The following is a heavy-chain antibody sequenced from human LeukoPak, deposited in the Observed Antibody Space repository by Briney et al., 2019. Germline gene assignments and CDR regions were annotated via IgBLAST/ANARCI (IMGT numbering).Heavy chain of an antibody. CDR3: ARGLDYGDYVPYYYYMDV. CDR1: GGSFSGYY. Sequence: SETLSLTCAVYGGSFSGYYWSWIRQPPGKGLEWIGEINHSRSTNYNPSLKSRVTISVDTSKNQFSLKLSSVTAADTAVYYCARGLDYGDYVPYYYYMDVWGKGTTVTVSS. CDR2: INHSRST. J-gene: IGHJ6*03. V-gene: IGHV4-34*01. D-gene: IGHD4-17*01.